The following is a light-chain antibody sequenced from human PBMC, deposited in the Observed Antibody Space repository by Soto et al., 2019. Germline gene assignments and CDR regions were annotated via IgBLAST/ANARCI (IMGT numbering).Light chain of an antibody. Sequence: EDVLAQPPVTLSLSPGERATLSCRASQSFRGLLAWYQQKPGQAPRLLIYDAYNRATGIPPRFSGSGSGTDFTLTICSLEPEDSAVYYCQLRHLLPITFGQVARLEI. CDR3: QLRHLLPIT. J-gene: IGKJ5*01. V-gene: IGKV3-11*01. CDR2: DAY. CDR1: QSFRGL.